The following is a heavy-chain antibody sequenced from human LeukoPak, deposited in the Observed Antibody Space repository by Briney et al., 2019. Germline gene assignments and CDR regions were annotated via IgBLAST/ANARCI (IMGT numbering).Heavy chain of an antibody. D-gene: IGHD3-9*01. V-gene: IGHV4-34*01. Sequence: SETLSLTCAVYGGSFSGYYWSWIRQPPGKGLEWIGEINHSGSTNYNPSLKSRVTISVDTSKNQFSLKLSSATAADTAVYYCARAPTDYDILAYFDYWGQGTLVTVSS. CDR2: INHSGST. CDR1: GGSFSGYY. J-gene: IGHJ4*02. CDR3: ARAPTDYDILAYFDY.